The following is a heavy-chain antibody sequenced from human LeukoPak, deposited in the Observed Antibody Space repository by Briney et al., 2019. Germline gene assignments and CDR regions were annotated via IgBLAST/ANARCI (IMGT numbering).Heavy chain of an antibody. CDR2: ISYDGSNK. D-gene: IGHD6-19*01. CDR3: ARAYSSGWYLGGTLDY. J-gene: IGHJ4*02. Sequence: SGGSLRLSCAASGFTFSSYAMHWVRQAPGKGLEWVAVISYDGSNKYYADSVKGRFTISRDNSKNTLYLQMNSLRAEDTAVYYCARAYSSGWYLGGTLDYWGQGTLVTVSS. V-gene: IGHV3-30-3*01. CDR1: GFTFSSYA.